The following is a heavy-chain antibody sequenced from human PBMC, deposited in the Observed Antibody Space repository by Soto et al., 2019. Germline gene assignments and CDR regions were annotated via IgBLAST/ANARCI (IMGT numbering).Heavy chain of an antibody. J-gene: IGHJ4*02. CDR1: GFTFSSYG. Sequence: GGSLRLSCAASGFTFSSYGMHWVRQAPGKGLEWVAVISYDGSNKYYADSVKGRFTISRDNSKNTLYLQMNSLRAEDTAVYYCAKEEDRIAAAGTFLNRLYYWGQGTLVTVSS. V-gene: IGHV3-30*18. D-gene: IGHD6-13*01. CDR3: AKEEDRIAAAGTFLNRLYY. CDR2: ISYDGSNK.